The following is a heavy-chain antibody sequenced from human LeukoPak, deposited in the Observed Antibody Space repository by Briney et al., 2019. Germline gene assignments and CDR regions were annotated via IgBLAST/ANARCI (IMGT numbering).Heavy chain of an antibody. CDR2: ISYDGSNK. V-gene: IGHV3-30-3*01. Sequence: TGGSLRLSCAASGFTFSSYAMHWVRQAPGKGLEWVAVISYDGSNKYYADSVKGRFTISRDNSKNTLYLQMNSLRAEDTAVYYCAREEAASGAFDIWGQGTMVTVSS. CDR3: AREEAASGAFDI. CDR1: GFTFSSYA. J-gene: IGHJ3*02. D-gene: IGHD6-13*01.